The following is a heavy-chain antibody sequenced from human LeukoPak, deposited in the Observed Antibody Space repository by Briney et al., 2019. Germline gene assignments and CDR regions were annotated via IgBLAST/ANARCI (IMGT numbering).Heavy chain of an antibody. CDR1: GATFSSYD. Sequence: PGGSLRLSCVVSGATFSSYDMNWVRQPPGKGLEWVSIIYSGGDTYYADSVIDRFTISRDTSRNMVFLQMTYLRAEDTAVYYCTKGAFDGSGSHYLTGFFQLWGQGTLVTVSS. D-gene: IGHD3-10*01. CDR2: IYSGGDT. CDR3: TKGAFDGSGSHYLTGFFQL. V-gene: IGHV3-66*01. J-gene: IGHJ1*01.